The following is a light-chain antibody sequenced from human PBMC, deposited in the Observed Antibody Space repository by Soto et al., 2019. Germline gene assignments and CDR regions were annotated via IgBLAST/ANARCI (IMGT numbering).Light chain of an antibody. Sequence: EIVLTQSPGTLSSSPGERATLSCRASQSVSSSYLAWYQQKPGQAPRLLIYGASSRATGIPDRFSGSGSGTDFTLTITSLEPEDFTVYYCQQRTSWPPITCGQGTRLEI. CDR2: GAS. J-gene: IGKJ5*01. V-gene: IGKV3D-20*02. CDR1: QSVSSSY. CDR3: QQRTSWPPIT.